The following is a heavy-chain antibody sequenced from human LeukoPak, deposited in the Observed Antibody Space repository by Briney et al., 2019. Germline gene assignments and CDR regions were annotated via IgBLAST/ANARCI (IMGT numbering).Heavy chain of an antibody. Sequence: SETLSLTCAVYGGSFSGYYWSWIRQPPGKGLEWIGEINHSGSTNYNPSLKSRVTISVDTSKNQFSLKLSSVTAADTAVYYCARADVTMVRGYYYYYYMDVWGKGTTVTISS. V-gene: IGHV4-34*01. D-gene: IGHD3-10*01. CDR1: GGSFSGYY. CDR2: INHSGST. J-gene: IGHJ6*03. CDR3: ARADVTMVRGYYYYYYMDV.